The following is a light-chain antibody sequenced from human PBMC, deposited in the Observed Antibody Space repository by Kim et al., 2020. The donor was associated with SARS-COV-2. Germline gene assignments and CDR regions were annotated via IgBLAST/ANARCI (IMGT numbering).Light chain of an antibody. CDR3: GSYTSINTYI. J-gene: IGLJ7*01. CDR1: SSGIGGYTY. Sequence: GHYITIPCTGTSSGIGGYTYASWYQHHPGKAPKVMIYDVNKRPSGVSNRFSGSKSGNTASLTISGLQTEDEADYYCGSYTSINTYIFGGGTQMTVL. V-gene: IGLV2-14*03. CDR2: DVN.